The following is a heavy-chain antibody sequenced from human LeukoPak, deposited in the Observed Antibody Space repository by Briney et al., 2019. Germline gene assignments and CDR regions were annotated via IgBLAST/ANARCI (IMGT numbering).Heavy chain of an antibody. Sequence: SQTLSLTCAISGDRVSSKSVGWTWIRQSPSRGLEWLGRTYYRSKWNNDYAPSVESRISITADISKNQLSLHLNSVTLEDTAVYYCARERGMVRGVISNWGQGTLVTVSS. J-gene: IGHJ4*02. CDR2: TYYRSKWNN. CDR1: GDRVSSKSVG. V-gene: IGHV6-1*01. CDR3: ARERGMVRGVISN. D-gene: IGHD3-10*01.